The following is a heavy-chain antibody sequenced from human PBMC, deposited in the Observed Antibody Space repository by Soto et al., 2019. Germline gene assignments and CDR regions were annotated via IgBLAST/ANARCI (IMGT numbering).Heavy chain of an antibody. J-gene: IGHJ2*01. D-gene: IGHD4-17*01. Sequence: QDQLVQSGAEVKKPGSSVKVSCKASGGTFSSHTFCWVRQAPGQGLEWMGRIIPAIGTATYAQKFQGRVTITADESATTVYMVLNSLRSEDTAVYYCARPDFGDYWYFDLWGRGTLVTVSS. CDR3: ARPDFGDYWYFDL. CDR2: IIPAIGTA. CDR1: GGTFSSHT. V-gene: IGHV1-69*08.